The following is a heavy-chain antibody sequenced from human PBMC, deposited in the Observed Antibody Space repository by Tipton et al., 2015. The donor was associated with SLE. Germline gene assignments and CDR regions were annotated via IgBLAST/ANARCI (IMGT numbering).Heavy chain of an antibody. CDR1: GFTFSSYA. Sequence: SLRLSCAASGFTFSSYAMSWVRQAPGRGLEWVSAISGSGGSTYYADSVKGRFTISRDNSKNTLYLQMNSLRAGDTAVYYCARGRGYSYGPKYYFDYWGQGTLVTVSS. V-gene: IGHV3-23*01. CDR2: ISGSGGST. CDR3: ARGRGYSYGPKYYFDY. D-gene: IGHD5-18*01. J-gene: IGHJ4*02.